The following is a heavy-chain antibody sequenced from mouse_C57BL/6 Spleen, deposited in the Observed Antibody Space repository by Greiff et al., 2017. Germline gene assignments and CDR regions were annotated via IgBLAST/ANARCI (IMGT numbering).Heavy chain of an antibody. CDR2: IRYDGSN. CDR1: GYSITSGYY. J-gene: IGHJ3*01. CDR3: ARESYYSNYNWFAY. Sequence: EVKLLESGPGLVKPSQSLSLTCSVTGYSITSGYYWNWIRQFPGNKLEWMGYIRYDGSNNYTPSLQNRISITRDTSKNPFFLKLNSVTTEDTATYYCARESYYSNYNWFAYWGQGTLVTVSA. D-gene: IGHD2-5*01. V-gene: IGHV3-6*01.